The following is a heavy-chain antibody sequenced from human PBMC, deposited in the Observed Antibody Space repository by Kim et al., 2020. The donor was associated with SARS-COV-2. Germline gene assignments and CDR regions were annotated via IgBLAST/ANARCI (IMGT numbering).Heavy chain of an antibody. D-gene: IGHD3-3*01. J-gene: IGHJ4*02. V-gene: IGHV3-21*01. CDR3: ARVTRITIFGVVDY. CDR2: ISSSSSYI. Sequence: GGSLRLSCAASGFTFSSYSMNWVRQAPGKGLEWVSSISSSSSYIYYADSVKGRFTISRDNAKNSLYLQMNSLRAEDTAVYYCARVTRITIFGVVDYWGQGTLVTVSS. CDR1: GFTFSSYS.